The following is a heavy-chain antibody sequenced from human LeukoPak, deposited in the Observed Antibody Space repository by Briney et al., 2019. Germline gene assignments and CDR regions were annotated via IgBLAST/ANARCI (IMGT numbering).Heavy chain of an antibody. CDR2: ISSSSSYI. V-gene: IGHV3-21*01. CDR3: ARDRGSWKDTAMVTDY. D-gene: IGHD5-18*01. J-gene: IGHJ4*02. CDR1: GFTFSSYS. Sequence: GGSLRLSCAASGFTFSSYSMNWVRQAPGKGLEWVSSISSSSSYIYYADSVKGRFTISRDNSKNTLYLQMNSLRAEDTAVYYCARDRGSWKDTAMVTDYWGQGTLVTVSS.